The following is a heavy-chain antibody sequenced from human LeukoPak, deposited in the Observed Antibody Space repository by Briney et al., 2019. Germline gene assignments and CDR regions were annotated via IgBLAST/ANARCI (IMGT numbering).Heavy chain of an antibody. J-gene: IGHJ3*02. CDR2: IYTSGST. Sequence: SETLSLTCTVSGGSISSGSYYWSWIRQPPGKGLEWIGRIYTSGSTNYNPSLKSRVTMSVDTSKNQFSLNLSSVTAADTAVYYCARDQGRWLQLRGTAFDIWGQGTMVTVSS. V-gene: IGHV4-61*02. CDR3: ARDQGRWLQLRGTAFDI. D-gene: IGHD5-24*01. CDR1: GGSISSGSYY.